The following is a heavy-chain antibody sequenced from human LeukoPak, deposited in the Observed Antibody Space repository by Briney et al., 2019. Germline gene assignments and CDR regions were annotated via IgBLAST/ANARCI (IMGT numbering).Heavy chain of an antibody. CDR2: INSDGSST. CDR1: GFTFSSYW. CDR3: ARAGLSDYYGSGSYYNGYYYGMDV. Sequence: GGSLRLSCAASGFTFSSYWMHWVRQAPGKGLVWVSRINSDGSSTSYADSVKGRFTISRDNAKNTLYLQMNSLRAGDTAVYYCARAGLSDYYGSGSYYNGYYYGMDVWGQGTTVTVSS. J-gene: IGHJ6*02. V-gene: IGHV3-74*01. D-gene: IGHD3-10*01.